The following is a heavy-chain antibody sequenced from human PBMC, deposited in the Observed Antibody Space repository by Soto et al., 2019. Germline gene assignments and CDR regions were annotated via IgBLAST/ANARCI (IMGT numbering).Heavy chain of an antibody. CDR1: GGTFYTYT. D-gene: IGHD5-18*01. Sequence: VKVSCKASGGTFYTYTFSWVRQAPGQGLEWMGSITPIYPTTNYAEKFQGRFTVTADGSTNTAYMELNSLTSEDTAVYYCARIPRYSFPTSDDLDSWGQGTLVTVSS. V-gene: IGHV1-69*13. CDR3: ARIPRYSFPTSDDLDS. J-gene: IGHJ4*02. CDR2: ITPIYPTT.